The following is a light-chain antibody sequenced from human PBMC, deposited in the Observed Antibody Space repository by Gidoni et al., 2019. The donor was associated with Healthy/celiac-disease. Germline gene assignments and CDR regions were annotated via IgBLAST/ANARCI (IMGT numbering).Light chain of an antibody. CDR1: QSLVYSDGHTY. J-gene: IGKJ5*01. V-gene: IGKV2D-30*01. CDR2: KVS. Sequence: VVMTQSPLSLPGTLGQPASISCRSSQSLVYSDGHTYLNWFQQRPGQSPRRLISKVSNWSSGVPDRFSGSGSGTDFTLKISRVEAEYVGVYYCMQGTHWPPTFGQGTRLELK. CDR3: MQGTHWPPT.